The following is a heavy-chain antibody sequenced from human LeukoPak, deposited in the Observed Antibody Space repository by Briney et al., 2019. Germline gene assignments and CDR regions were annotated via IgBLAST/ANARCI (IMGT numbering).Heavy chain of an antibody. CDR3: ARGVRWFDP. CDR1: GGSISSGGYS. J-gene: IGHJ5*02. CDR2: IYHSGST. V-gene: IGHV4-30-2*01. Sequence: SETLSLTCAVSGGSISSGGYSWSWIRQPPGQGLEWIGYIYHSGSTYYNPSPKSRVTISVYRSKNQFSLKLSSVTAADTAVYYCARGVRWFDPWGQGTLVTVSS. D-gene: IGHD6-13*01.